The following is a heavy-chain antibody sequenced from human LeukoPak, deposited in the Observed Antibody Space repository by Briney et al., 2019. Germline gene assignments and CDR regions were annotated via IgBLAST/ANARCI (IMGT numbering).Heavy chain of an antibody. CDR3: AKEGARDYFGSGSYFAGVNYFDY. CDR2: ISDSTNNT. J-gene: IGHJ4*02. D-gene: IGHD3-10*01. CDR1: GYYISSGYY. Sequence: ETLSLTCTVSGYYISSGYYWGWVRQAPGKGLEWVSAISDSTNNTYYADSVKGRFTISRVNSKNTLYLQMNSLRAEDTAIYYCAKEGARDYFGSGSYFAGVNYFDYWGQGTLVTVSS. V-gene: IGHV3-23*01.